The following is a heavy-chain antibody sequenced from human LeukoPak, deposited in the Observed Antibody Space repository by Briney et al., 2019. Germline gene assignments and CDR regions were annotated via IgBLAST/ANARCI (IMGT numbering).Heavy chain of an antibody. Sequence: PGGSLGLSGLASGFSFSSYWIHWVRQAPGKGLFWVSRINPDGSNTTYADSVKGRFTISRDNAKNTLYLQMNSLRSEDTAVYYCARDNSGYIPNLFDSWGQGTLAPVST. D-gene: IGHD3-22*01. CDR2: INPDGSNT. CDR3: ARDNSGYIPNLFDS. CDR1: GFSFSSYW. J-gene: IGHJ5*01. V-gene: IGHV3-74*01.